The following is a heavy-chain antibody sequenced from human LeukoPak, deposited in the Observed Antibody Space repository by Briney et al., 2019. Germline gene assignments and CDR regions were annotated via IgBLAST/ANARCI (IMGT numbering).Heavy chain of an antibody. CDR3: AKGVSGYGSGRPFDY. CDR2: ISDSGTST. CDR1: GFTFSSYA. V-gene: IGHV3-23*01. Sequence: GGSLRLSCAASGFTFSSYAMIWVRQAQGNGLEWVSLISDSGTSTYYPDSVKGRFTISRDNSKNTVYLQMNSLRAEDTAVYYCAKGVSGYGSGRPFDYWGQGTLVTVSS. D-gene: IGHD3-10*01. J-gene: IGHJ4*02.